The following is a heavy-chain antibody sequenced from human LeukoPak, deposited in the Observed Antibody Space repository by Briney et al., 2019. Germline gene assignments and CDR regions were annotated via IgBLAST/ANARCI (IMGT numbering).Heavy chain of an antibody. J-gene: IGHJ2*01. CDR1: GFVFSNYW. CDR2: IKTDGSTI. CDR3: ARVGQGEWFFDL. Sequence: GGSLRLSCAASGFVFSNYWMHWVRQAPGKGLVWVSCIKTDGSTITYADSVKGRFTISRDNAMNTLYLQMNSLGAEDTAVYYCARVGQGEWFFDLWGRGTLVTVSS. D-gene: IGHD1-26*01. V-gene: IGHV3-74*01.